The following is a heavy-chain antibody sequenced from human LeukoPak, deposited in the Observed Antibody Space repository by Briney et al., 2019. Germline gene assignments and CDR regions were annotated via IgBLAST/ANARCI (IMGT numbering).Heavy chain of an antibody. D-gene: IGHD3-3*01. V-gene: IGHV4-59*12. CDR3: ARDVGWRGMNYYMDV. CDR1: GGSISSYY. Sequence: SETLSLTCTVSGGSISSYYWSWIRQPPGKGLEWIGYIYYSGSTNYNPSLKSRVTISVDASKNQFSLKLSSVTAADTAVYYCARDVGWRGMNYYMDVWGKGTTVTVSS. J-gene: IGHJ6*03. CDR2: IYYSGST.